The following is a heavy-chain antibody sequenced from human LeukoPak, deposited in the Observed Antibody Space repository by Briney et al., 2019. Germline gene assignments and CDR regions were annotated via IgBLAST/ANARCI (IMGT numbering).Heavy chain of an antibody. CDR2: ISSSGSTI. CDR1: GFTFSDYY. D-gene: IGHD6-13*01. Sequence: GGSLRLSCAASGFTFSDYYMSWIRQAPGKGLEWVSYISSSGSTIYYADSVKGRFTISRDNAKNSLYLQMNSLRAEDTAVYYCAGGLYSSSWYDFWYFDLWGRGTLVTVSS. CDR3: AGGLYSSSWYDFWYFDL. V-gene: IGHV3-11*01. J-gene: IGHJ2*01.